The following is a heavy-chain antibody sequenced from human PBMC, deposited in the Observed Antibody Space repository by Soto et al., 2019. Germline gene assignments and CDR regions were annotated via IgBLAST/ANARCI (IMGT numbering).Heavy chain of an antibody. J-gene: IGHJ6*02. V-gene: IGHV3-15*07. CDR3: TTEGGYHIPYGMDV. D-gene: IGHD1-26*01. Sequence: EVQLVESGGGLVKPGGSLRLSCAASDFSFSHAWMNWVRQAPGKGLEWVGRIKSKADGGATNYAASVKGRFTMSRDDSRRMLYLQMNNLNTEDTAVYYCTTEGGYHIPYGMDVWGQGATVTVSS. CDR1: DFSFSHAW. CDR2: IKSKADGGAT.